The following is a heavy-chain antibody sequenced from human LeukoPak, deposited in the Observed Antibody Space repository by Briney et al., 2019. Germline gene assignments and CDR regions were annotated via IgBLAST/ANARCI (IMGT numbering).Heavy chain of an antibody. CDR2: VSGSGAST. J-gene: IGHJ4*02. CDR1: GFTFSSYA. D-gene: IGHD2-21*02. Sequence: PGGSLRLSCAASGFTFSSYAMSWVRQAPGKGLEWVSAVSGSGASTYYADSVKGRFTISRDNSKSTLYLQMNSLRAEDTAVYYCARGDVYFDYWGQGTLVTVSS. CDR3: ARGDVYFDY. V-gene: IGHV3-23*01.